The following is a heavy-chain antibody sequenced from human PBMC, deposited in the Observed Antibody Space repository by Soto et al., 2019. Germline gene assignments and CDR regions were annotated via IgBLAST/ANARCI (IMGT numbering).Heavy chain of an antibody. V-gene: IGHV3-23*01. CDR3: ARGSSGYISSWYYFEY. J-gene: IGHJ4*02. CDR2: ISGIGGST. D-gene: IGHD6-13*01. CDR1: GFTFTDYA. Sequence: GWSLRLSCAASGFTFTDYALSLVRQAPGKGLEWGATISGIGGSTYLADSVKGRLSISRDNSKNTVSLLMNSLRAEDTAVYFCARGSSGYISSWYYFEYWGRGTLVTVS.